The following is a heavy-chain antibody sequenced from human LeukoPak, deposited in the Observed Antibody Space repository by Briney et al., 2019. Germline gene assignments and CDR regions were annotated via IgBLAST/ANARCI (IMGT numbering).Heavy chain of an antibody. V-gene: IGHV3-11*04. D-gene: IGHD3-16*02. CDR1: GFTLSDYY. CDR2: MSSSGTKI. J-gene: IGHJ4*02. Sequence: GGSLRLSCAASGFTLSDYYMSWIRQAPGRGLEWVSYMSSSGTKIYYTGSVKGRFTISRDIAKKSVYLQMNSLRAEDTAVYYCAKGLVTWDYWGQGTLVTVSS. CDR3: AKGLVTWDY.